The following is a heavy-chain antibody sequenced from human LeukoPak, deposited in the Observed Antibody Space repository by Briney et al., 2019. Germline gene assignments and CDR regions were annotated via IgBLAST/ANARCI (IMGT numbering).Heavy chain of an antibody. CDR3: AREISYMDV. CDR1: GGSISSGSYY. J-gene: IGHJ6*03. V-gene: IGHV4-39*07. CDR2: IYYSGTT. D-gene: IGHD3-16*01. Sequence: SETLSLTCTVSGGSISSGSYYWGWIRQPPGKGLEWIGSIYYSGTTYYNPSLKSRVTISVHTSKNQFSLKLSSVTAADTAVYYCAREISYMDVWGKGTTVTVSS.